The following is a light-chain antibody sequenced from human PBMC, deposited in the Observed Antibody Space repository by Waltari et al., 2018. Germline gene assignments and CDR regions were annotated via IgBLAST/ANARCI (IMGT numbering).Light chain of an antibody. V-gene: IGKV1D-12*01. Sequence: DIQMTQSPSSVSASVGDRVTITCRASQDISGWLDWYQQKPGKAPKLLIYAAYSLQGGVPARFSGTGSGTDFTLTINGLQPEDFGTYYCQQAHSFPFTFRPGTKVDV. J-gene: IGKJ3*01. CDR2: AAY. CDR3: QQAHSFPFT. CDR1: QDISGW.